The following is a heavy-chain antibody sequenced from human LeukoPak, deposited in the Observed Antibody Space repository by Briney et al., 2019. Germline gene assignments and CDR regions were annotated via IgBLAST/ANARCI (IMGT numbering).Heavy chain of an antibody. D-gene: IGHD3-9*01. V-gene: IGHV3-15*01. CDR3: TTRLRYFDWTIYDFDY. CDR2: IKSKTDGGTT. Sequence: GGSLRLCCAASGFTFSNAWMSWVRQAPGKGLELVGRIKSKTDGGTTDYAAPVKGRFTISRDDSKNTLYLQMNSLKTEDTAVYYCTTRLRYFDWTIYDFDYWGQGTLVTVSS. CDR1: GFTFSNAW. J-gene: IGHJ4*02.